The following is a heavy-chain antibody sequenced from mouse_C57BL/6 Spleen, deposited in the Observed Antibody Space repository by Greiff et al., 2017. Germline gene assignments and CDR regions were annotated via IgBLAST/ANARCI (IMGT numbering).Heavy chain of an antibody. D-gene: IGHD1-1*01. CDR1: GFTFSDYG. Sequence: EVQVVESGGGLVKPGGSLKLSCAASGFTFSDYGMHWVRQAPGTGLEWVAYISSGSSTIYYADTVKGRFTISRDNAKNTLFLHMTSLRSEDTAMYYCARGDYGSRFDDWGQGTTLTVSS. V-gene: IGHV5-17*01. CDR2: ISSGSSTI. J-gene: IGHJ2*01. CDR3: ARGDYGSRFDD.